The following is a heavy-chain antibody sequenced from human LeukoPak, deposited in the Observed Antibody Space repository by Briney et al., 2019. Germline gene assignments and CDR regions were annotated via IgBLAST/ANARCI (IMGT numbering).Heavy chain of an antibody. CDR2: ITSSAATM. J-gene: IGHJ6*02. Sequence: GGTLRLSCAASGFTFSDYYMSWIRQAPGKGLEGVSFITSSAATMYYADSVKGRFTISRDNGKNSLYLQMNSLRAEDTAVYYCARGGVTSMIVVVPPYHYGLDVWGQGTTVTVSS. CDR1: GFTFSDYY. V-gene: IGHV3-11*01. D-gene: IGHD3-22*01. CDR3: ARGGVTSMIVVVPPYHYGLDV.